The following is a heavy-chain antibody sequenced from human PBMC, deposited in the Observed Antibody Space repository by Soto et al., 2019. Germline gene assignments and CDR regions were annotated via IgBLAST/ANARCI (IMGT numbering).Heavy chain of an antibody. CDR2: INPSGGYT. CDR1: GYTFTSYY. CDR3: ARDLDDILTGPNFDP. Sequence: ASVKVSCKASGYTFTSYYMNWVRQAPGQGLEWLGIINPSGGYTTYAQRFLGRVTMTSDTSTSTVHMELSSLTSGDAAVYYCARDLDDILTGPNFDPWGQGTLVTVSS. J-gene: IGHJ5*02. V-gene: IGHV1-46*01. D-gene: IGHD3-9*01.